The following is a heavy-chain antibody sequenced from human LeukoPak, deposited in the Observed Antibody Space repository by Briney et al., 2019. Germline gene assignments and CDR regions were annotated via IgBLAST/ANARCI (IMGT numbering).Heavy chain of an antibody. V-gene: IGHV3-30*18. D-gene: IGHD3-3*02. CDR3: AKDAIFGVVLDYFDY. J-gene: IGHJ4*02. CDR2: ISYDGSNK. Sequence: GGSLRLSCAASGFIFSSYGMHWVRQAPGKGLEWVAVISYDGSNKYYAESVKGRFTISRDNSKNTLYLQMNSLRAEDTAVYYCAKDAIFGVVLDYFDYWGQGTLVTVSS. CDR1: GFIFSSYG.